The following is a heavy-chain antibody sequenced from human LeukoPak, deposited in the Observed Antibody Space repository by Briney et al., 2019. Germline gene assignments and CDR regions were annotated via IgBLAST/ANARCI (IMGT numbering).Heavy chain of an antibody. CDR1: GFTFSSYW. CDR3: ARFDCSSTSCYHNY. V-gene: IGHV3-7*01. CDR2: IKQDGSEK. Sequence: GGSLRLSCAASGFTFSSYWMSWVRQAPGKGLEGLANIKQDGSEKYYVDSVKGRFTISRDNAKNSLYLQMNSLRAEDTAVYYCARFDCSSTSCYHNYWGQGTLVTVSS. J-gene: IGHJ4*02. D-gene: IGHD2-2*01.